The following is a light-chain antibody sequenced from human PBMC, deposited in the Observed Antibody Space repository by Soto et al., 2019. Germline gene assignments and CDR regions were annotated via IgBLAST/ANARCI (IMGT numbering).Light chain of an antibody. Sequence: DIPMTESPSSLSASFGDKSTITCRAGQRISTYLNWYQQKPGKAPKLLIYAASSLQSGVPSRFSGSGSGTDFTLTISSLQPEDFATYYCQQSYSTPRTFGQGTKVDIK. CDR2: AAS. CDR1: QRISTY. V-gene: IGKV1-39*01. J-gene: IGKJ1*01. CDR3: QQSYSTPRT.